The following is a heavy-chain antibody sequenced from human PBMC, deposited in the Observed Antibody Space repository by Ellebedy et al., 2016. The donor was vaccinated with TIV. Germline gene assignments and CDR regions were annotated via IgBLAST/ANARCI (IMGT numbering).Heavy chain of an antibody. D-gene: IGHD1-20*01. CDR1: GFSVRSYY. Sequence: PGGSLRLSCAASGFSVRSYYMSWVRQAPGKGLEWVSTIYSIGSTYYVDSVKGRFTISRDPSNNTVFLQMNNLRAEDSALYYCARTQITGTTKFFDPWGQGTLVTVSS. J-gene: IGHJ5*02. CDR3: ARTQITGTTKFFDP. CDR2: IYSIGST. V-gene: IGHV3-53*01.